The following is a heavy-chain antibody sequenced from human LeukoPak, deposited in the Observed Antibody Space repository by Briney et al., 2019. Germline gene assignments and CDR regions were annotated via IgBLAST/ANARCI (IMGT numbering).Heavy chain of an antibody. Sequence: SETLSLTCTVSGYSISSGYYWGWIRQPPGKGLEWIGSIYHSGSTYYNPSLKSRVTISVDTSKNQFSLKLSSVTAADTAVYYCARGYCSSTSCPVGDWFDPWGQGTLVTVSS. CDR1: GYSISSGYY. V-gene: IGHV4-38-2*02. J-gene: IGHJ5*02. D-gene: IGHD2-2*01. CDR3: ARGYCSSTSCPVGDWFDP. CDR2: IYHSGST.